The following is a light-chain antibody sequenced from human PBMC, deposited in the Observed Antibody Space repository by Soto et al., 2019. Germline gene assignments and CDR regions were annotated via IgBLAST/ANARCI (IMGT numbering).Light chain of an antibody. V-gene: IGKV1-5*03. CDR1: QSISSW. Sequence: DIQMTQSPSTLSASVGDRVTITCRASQSISSWLAWYQQKPGKAPKVLIYKASSLESGVPSRFSGSRSGKEFALTISSRQPDDFGTYYCQEYNNYPRTFGQGTKVEV. CDR2: KAS. J-gene: IGKJ1*01. CDR3: QEYNNYPRT.